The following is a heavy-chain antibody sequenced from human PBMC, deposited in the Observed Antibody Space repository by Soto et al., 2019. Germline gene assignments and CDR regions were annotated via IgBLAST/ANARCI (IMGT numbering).Heavy chain of an antibody. CDR3: WCTQDCVDW. CDR1: GYTFTSYD. Sequence: ASVKVSCKASGYTFTSYDINWVRQATGQGRERMGWRNPNSGNTGYARKFQGRVTMTRNTSISTAYMEPSSLRSEDTAVYACWCTQDCVDWWGQGTLVTVAS. D-gene: IGHD2-21*01. J-gene: IGHJ4*02. V-gene: IGHV1-8*01. CDR2: RNPNSGNT.